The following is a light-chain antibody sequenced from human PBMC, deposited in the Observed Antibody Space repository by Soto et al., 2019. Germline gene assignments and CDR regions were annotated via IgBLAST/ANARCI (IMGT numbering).Light chain of an antibody. CDR3: QQYYTYPWT. Sequence: DIQMTQSPSTLSASVGDRVTITCRASQSISSWLAWYQQRPGKAPKLLIYKASNLESGVPSRFSGSGSGTELTLTISSLHPDDFATYYCQQYYTYPWTFGPVTKVDIK. V-gene: IGKV1-5*03. J-gene: IGKJ1*01. CDR1: QSISSW. CDR2: KAS.